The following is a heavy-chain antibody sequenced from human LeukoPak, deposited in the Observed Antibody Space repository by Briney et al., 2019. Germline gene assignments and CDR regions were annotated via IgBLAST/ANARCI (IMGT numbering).Heavy chain of an antibody. J-gene: IGHJ4*02. Sequence: GGSLRLSCAASGFTFSSYSMNWVRQAPGKGLEWVSSISSSSSYIYYADSVKGRFTISRDNAKNSLYLQMNSLRAEDTAVYYCARDMRTGHFWSGYSDYWGQGTLVTVSS. V-gene: IGHV3-21*01. CDR3: ARDMRTGHFWSGYSDY. CDR1: GFTFSSYS. CDR2: ISSSSSYI. D-gene: IGHD3-3*02.